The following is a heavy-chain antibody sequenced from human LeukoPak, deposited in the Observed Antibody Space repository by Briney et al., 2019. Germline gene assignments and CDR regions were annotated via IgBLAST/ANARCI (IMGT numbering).Heavy chain of an antibody. Sequence: SETLSLTCTVSGGSISTYYWSWIRQPPGKGLEWVGYINWSGYTDYNPSLKSRVTISVDTSKNHLSLKLRSVTAADTAVYYCAREYSSFEYWGQGILVTVSS. CDR1: GGSISTYY. CDR3: AREYSSFEY. CDR2: INWSGYT. D-gene: IGHD6-19*01. J-gene: IGHJ4*02. V-gene: IGHV4-59*01.